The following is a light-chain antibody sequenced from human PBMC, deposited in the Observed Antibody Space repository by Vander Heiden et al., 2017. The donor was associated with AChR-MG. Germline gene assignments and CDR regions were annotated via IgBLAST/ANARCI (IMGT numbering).Light chain of an antibody. CDR3: QSYDSSLNTPYV. CDR1: SSNLGAGYD. J-gene: IGLJ1*01. V-gene: IGLV1-40*01. CDR2: GNN. Sequence: QSVLTQPPSVSGAPGQTVTISCTGSSSNLGAGYDVHWYQQLPGTAPKLLIYGNNNRPSGVPDRFSGSNSGTSASLAITGLQAEDEADYYCQSYDSSLNTPYVFGTGTKVTVL.